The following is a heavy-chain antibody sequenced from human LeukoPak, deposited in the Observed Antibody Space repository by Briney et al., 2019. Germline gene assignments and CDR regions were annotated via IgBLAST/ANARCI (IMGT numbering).Heavy chain of an antibody. D-gene: IGHD3-16*02. V-gene: IGHV1-2*02. J-gene: IGHJ4*02. CDR2: INPNSGGT. CDR3: ARVSGMITFGGVIATFDY. Sequence: GASVKVSCKASGYTFTGYYMHWVRQAPGQGLEWMGWINPNSGGTNYAQKFQGRVTMTRDTSISTAYMELSRLRSDDTAVYYCARVSGMITFGGVIATFDYWGQGTLVTVSS. CDR1: GYTFTGYY.